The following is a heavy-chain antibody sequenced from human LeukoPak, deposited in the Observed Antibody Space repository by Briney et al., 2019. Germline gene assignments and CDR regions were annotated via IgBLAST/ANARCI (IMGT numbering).Heavy chain of an antibody. D-gene: IGHD3-22*01. CDR3: ARGYYDSSAYYSADY. CDR2: INPNTGDT. V-gene: IGHV1-2*02. Sequence: ASVRVSCKASGYTFTGYYIHWVRQAPGQGLEWMGWINPNTGDTNYAQKFQGRVTMTRDTSISTAYMELTRLRSDDTAVYYCARGYYDSSAYYSADYWGQGTLVTVSS. CDR1: GYTFTGYY. J-gene: IGHJ4*02.